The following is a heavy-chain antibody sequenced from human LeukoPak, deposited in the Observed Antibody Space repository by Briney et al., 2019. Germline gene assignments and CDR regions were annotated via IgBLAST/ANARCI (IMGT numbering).Heavy chain of an antibody. J-gene: IGHJ4*02. D-gene: IGHD3-22*01. V-gene: IGHV3-73*01. CDR3: SHFDSSGPFDY. CDR2: IRSKANSYAT. CDR1: GFTFSGSA. Sequence: GGSLRLSCAASGFTFSGSAMHWVRQASGKGLEWVGLIRSKANSYATVYAASVKGRFTISRDESKNTAYLQMNSLKTEDTAVYFCSHFDSSGPFDYWGQGALVTVSS.